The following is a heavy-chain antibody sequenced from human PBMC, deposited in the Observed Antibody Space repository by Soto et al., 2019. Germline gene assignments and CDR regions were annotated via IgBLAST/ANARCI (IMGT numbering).Heavy chain of an antibody. Sequence: QVQLVESGGGVVQPGRSLRLSCAASGFTFSSYGMHWVRQAPGKGLEWVAVISYDGSNKYYADSVKGRFTISRDNSKNTLYLQMYSLRAEDTAVYYCAKEVGIAVAGVDYWGQGTLVTVSS. CDR2: ISYDGSNK. D-gene: IGHD6-19*01. CDR3: AKEVGIAVAGVDY. J-gene: IGHJ4*02. CDR1: GFTFSSYG. V-gene: IGHV3-30*18.